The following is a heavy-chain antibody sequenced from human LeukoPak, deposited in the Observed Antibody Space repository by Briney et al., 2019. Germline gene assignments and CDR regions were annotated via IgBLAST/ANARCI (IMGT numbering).Heavy chain of an antibody. CDR3: AGHHPRNTVDF. Sequence: PSETLSLTCTVSGGSISSYYWSWLRQPPGKGLEWIAYISDIASINYNPSLKSRVTISLDTSKNQFSLKLSSVTAADTAVYYCAGHHPRNTVDFWGQGTLVTVSS. V-gene: IGHV4-59*08. CDR1: GGSISSYY. CDR2: ISDIASI. J-gene: IGHJ4*02. D-gene: IGHD2/OR15-2a*01.